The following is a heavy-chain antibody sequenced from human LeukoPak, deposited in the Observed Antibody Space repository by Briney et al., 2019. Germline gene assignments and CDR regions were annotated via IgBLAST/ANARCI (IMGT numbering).Heavy chain of an antibody. Sequence: PGRSLRLSCAASGFSFSSYAMHWVRQPPGKGLEWVAFISYDGSDKYYADSVKGRSTISRDISKNTLYLQMNSLRVEDAAVYYCSRVGSLYYDSSGYYPDCWGQGTLVTVSS. J-gene: IGHJ4*02. CDR1: GFSFSSYA. CDR2: ISYDGSDK. CDR3: SRVGSLYYDSSGYYPDC. V-gene: IGHV3-30-3*01. D-gene: IGHD3-22*01.